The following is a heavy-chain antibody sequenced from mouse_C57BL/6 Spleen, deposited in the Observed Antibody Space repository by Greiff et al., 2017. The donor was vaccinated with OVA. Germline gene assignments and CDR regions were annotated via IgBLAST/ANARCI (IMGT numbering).Heavy chain of an antibody. Sequence: QVQLQQSGPELVKPGASVKISCKASGYAFSSSWMNWVKQRPGKGLEWIGRIYPGDGDTNYNGKFKGKATLTADKSSNTAYMQLSSLTSEDSAVYFCARLDYYAMDYWGQGTSVTVSS. CDR1: GYAFSSSW. J-gene: IGHJ4*01. CDR2: IYPGDGDT. V-gene: IGHV1-82*01. CDR3: ARLDYYAMDY.